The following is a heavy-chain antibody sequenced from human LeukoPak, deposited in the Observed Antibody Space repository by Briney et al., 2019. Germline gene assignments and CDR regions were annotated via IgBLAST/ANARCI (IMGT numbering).Heavy chain of an antibody. CDR2: INHSGST. Sequence: SETLSLTCAVYGGSFSDHHWSWVRQTPGKGLEWIGEINHSGSTKYNPSLKSGVTISVDTSKNQFSLKLSSVTAADTAVYYCARGPHGGSYTYYSTDVWGKGTTVTVPS. CDR3: ARGPHGGSYTYYSTDV. J-gene: IGHJ6*03. V-gene: IGHV4-34*01. CDR1: GGSFSDHH. D-gene: IGHD4-23*01.